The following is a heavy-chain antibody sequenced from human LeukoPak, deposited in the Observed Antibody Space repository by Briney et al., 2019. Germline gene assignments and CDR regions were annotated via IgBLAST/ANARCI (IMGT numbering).Heavy chain of an antibody. CDR3: ARGYGDHFDY. D-gene: IGHD4-17*01. V-gene: IGHV4-61*02. J-gene: IGHJ4*02. CDR1: GGSISSGSYY. Sequence: SETLSLTCTVSGGSISSGSYYWSWIRQPAGKGLEWIGRIYTSGSTNYNPSLKSRVTISVDTSKNQFSLKLSSVTAADTAVYYCARGYGDHFDYWGQGTLVTVSS. CDR2: IYTSGST.